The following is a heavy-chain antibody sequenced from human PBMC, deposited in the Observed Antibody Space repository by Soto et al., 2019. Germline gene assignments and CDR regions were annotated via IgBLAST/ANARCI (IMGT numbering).Heavy chain of an antibody. J-gene: IGHJ5*02. V-gene: IGHV3-33*01. CDR2: IWYDGSNK. CDR3: AREGIAVAGIYWFDP. CDR1: GFTFSSYG. D-gene: IGHD6-19*01. Sequence: GGSLRLSCAASGFTFSSYGMHWVRQAPGKGLEWVAVIWYDGSNKYYADSVKGRFTISRDNSKNTLYLQMNSLRAEDTAVYYCAREGIAVAGIYWFDPWGQGTLVTVPQ.